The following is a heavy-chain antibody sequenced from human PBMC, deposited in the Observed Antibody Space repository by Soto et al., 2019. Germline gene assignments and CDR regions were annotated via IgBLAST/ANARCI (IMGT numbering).Heavy chain of an antibody. CDR1: GGSISSYY. J-gene: IGHJ4*02. D-gene: IGHD1-26*01. Sequence: QVQLQESGPGLVKPSETLSLTCTVSGGSISSYYWSWIRQPPAKGLEWIGYIYYSGSTNYNPSLKSRVTISVDTFKAQFSLKLSSVTAADTAMYCYARRWSMTFDYWGQGTLVTVSS. CDR3: ARRWSMTFDY. V-gene: IGHV4-59*08. CDR2: IYYSGST.